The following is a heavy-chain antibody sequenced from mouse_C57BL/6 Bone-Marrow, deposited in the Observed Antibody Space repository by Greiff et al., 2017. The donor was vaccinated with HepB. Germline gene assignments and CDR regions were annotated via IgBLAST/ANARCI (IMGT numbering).Heavy chain of an antibody. CDR1: GFSFNTYA. CDR2: IRSKSNNYAT. V-gene: IGHV10-1*01. CDR3: VRQGRHYGSSYGYFDV. Sequence: EVQLVESGGGLVQPKGSLKLSCAASGFSFNTYAMNWVRQAPGKGLEWVARIRSKSNNYATYYADSVKDRFTISRDDSESMLYLQMNNLKTEDTAMYYCVRQGRHYGSSYGYFDVWGTGTTVTVSS. D-gene: IGHD1-1*01. J-gene: IGHJ1*03.